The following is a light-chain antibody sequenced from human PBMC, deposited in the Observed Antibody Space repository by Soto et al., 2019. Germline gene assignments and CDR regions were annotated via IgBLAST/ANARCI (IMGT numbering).Light chain of an antibody. Sequence: QSVLTQPASVSGSPGQSITISCTGTSSDVGGYKFVSWYQQHPGKAPKFLIYDVNVRPSGVSDRFSGSKSGTTASLTISGLQAEDEADYYCCSYTSGSRYVFGTGTKVTVL. J-gene: IGLJ1*01. CDR2: DVN. CDR1: SSDVGGYKF. V-gene: IGLV2-14*01. CDR3: CSYTSGSRYV.